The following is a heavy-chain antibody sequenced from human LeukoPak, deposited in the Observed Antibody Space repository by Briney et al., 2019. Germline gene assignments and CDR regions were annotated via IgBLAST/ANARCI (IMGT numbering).Heavy chain of an antibody. V-gene: IGHV1-24*01. CDR3: AADGGELLTF. CDR1: GYSLTELS. D-gene: IGHD1-26*01. CDR2: FYPEDGER. Sequence: ASVKVSCKVSGYSLTELSMHWVRQAPGKGLEWVGGFYPEDGERKYAQKFQGRVSMTEDTSTDTAHMELSSLRSEDTAVYYCAADGGELLTFWGQGTSVTVSS. J-gene: IGHJ4*02.